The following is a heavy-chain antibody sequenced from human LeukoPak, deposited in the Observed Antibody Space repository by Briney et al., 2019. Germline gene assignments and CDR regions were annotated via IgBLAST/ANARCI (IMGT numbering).Heavy chain of an antibody. V-gene: IGHV3-21*01. CDR1: GFTFSSYS. CDR3: ARVRGYSSSHIEYYFDY. J-gene: IGHJ4*02. CDR2: ISSSSSYI. Sequence: GGSLRLSCAASGFTFSSYSMNWVRQAPGEGLEWVSSISSSSSYIYYADSVKGRFTISRDNAKNSLYLQMNSLRAEDTAVYYCARVRGYSSSHIEYYFDYWGQGTLVTVSS. D-gene: IGHD6-13*01.